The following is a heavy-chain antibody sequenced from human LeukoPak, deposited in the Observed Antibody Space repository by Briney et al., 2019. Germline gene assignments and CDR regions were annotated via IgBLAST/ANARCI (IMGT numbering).Heavy chain of an antibody. CDR3: AKAGFDWLSTFDY. D-gene: IGHD3-9*01. Sequence: GVSLRLSCAASGFTFSNYAMSWVRQAPGKGLEWVSAISGSGGSTYYADSVKGRFTISRDNSKNTLYLQMNSLRAEDTAVYYCAKAGFDWLSTFDYWGQGTLVTVSS. CDR2: ISGSGGST. V-gene: IGHV3-23*01. CDR1: GFTFSNYA. J-gene: IGHJ4*02.